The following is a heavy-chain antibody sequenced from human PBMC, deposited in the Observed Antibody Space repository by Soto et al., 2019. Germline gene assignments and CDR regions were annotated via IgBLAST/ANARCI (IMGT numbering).Heavy chain of an antibody. Sequence: NPGGSLRLSCAASGFTFSDYYMSWIRQAPGKGLEWVSYISSSSSYTNYADSVKGRFTISRDNAKNSLYLQMNSLRAEDTAVYYCARGLQNDFWSGYYGSCAFDIWGQGTMVTVSS. CDR2: ISSSSSYT. CDR1: GFTFSDYY. D-gene: IGHD3-3*01. CDR3: ARGLQNDFWSGYYGSCAFDI. V-gene: IGHV3-11*06. J-gene: IGHJ3*02.